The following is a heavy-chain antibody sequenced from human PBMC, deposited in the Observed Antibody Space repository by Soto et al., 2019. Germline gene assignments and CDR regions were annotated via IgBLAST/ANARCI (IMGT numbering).Heavy chain of an antibody. J-gene: IGHJ4*02. Sequence: QVQLAESGGGLVEPGGYLRLSCAASGFTFSDYDMSWIRQSPGKGLEWVSFVSSSGTTMYFADSVKGRFTISRDNAKNSLSLQMNSLRAEDTAVYYCARRGRRAARPSYWGQGTLVTVSS. D-gene: IGHD6-6*01. CDR3: ARRGRRAARPSY. CDR1: GFTFSDYD. V-gene: IGHV3-11*01. CDR2: VSSSGTTM.